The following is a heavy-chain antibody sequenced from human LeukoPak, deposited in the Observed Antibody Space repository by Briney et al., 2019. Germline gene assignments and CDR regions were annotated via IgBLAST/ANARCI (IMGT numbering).Heavy chain of an antibody. V-gene: IGHV3-30*03. CDR2: TSYDGSNK. D-gene: IGHD5-18*01. J-gene: IGHJ4*02. CDR3: ARAAMANFDY. CDR1: GFTFSSYS. Sequence: SGGSLRLSCAASGFTFSSYSMNWVRQAPGKGLEWVAVTSYDGSNKNYADSVTGRFTISRDNSKNTLYLLMNSLRAEDTAVYYCARAAMANFDYWGQGTLVTVSS.